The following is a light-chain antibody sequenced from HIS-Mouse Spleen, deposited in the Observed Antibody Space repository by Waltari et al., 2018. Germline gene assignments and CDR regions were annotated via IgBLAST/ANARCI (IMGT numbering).Light chain of an antibody. J-gene: IGLJ3*02. CDR3: SSYTSSSTWV. Sequence: QSALTQPAPVSGSPGQSITSPCTGTHSAVGGYNYLSWYQQHPGKAPKLMIYDVSNRPSGVSNRFSGSKSGNTASLTISGLQAEDEADYYCSSYTSSSTWVFGGGTKLTVL. CDR1: HSAVGGYNY. CDR2: DVS. V-gene: IGLV2-14*03.